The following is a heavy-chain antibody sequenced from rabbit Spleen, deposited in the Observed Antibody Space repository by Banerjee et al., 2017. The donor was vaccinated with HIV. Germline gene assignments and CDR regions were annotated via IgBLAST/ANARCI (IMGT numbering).Heavy chain of an antibody. CDR2: IEAGSSGFT. J-gene: IGHJ6*01. D-gene: IGHD1-1*01. V-gene: IGHV1S45*01. CDR1: GFSFDSDYV. CDR3: ARDTSSSFSSYGMDL. Sequence: QEQLVESGGGLVKPGASLTLTCTASGFSFDSDYVMCWVRQAPGKGLEWIACIEAGSSGFTYFASWAKGRFTISKTSSTTVTLQMTSLTAADTATYFCARDTSSSFSSYGMDLWGQGTLVTVS.